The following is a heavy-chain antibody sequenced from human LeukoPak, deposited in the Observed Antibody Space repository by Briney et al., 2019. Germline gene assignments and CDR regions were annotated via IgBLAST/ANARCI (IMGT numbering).Heavy chain of an antibody. D-gene: IGHD1-7*01. CDR2: TYYRSKWYS. V-gene: IGHV6-1*01. Sequence: SETLSLTCAISGYSVSSNSAAWNWLRQSPSRGLEWLGRTYYRSKWYSDFALSVKSRITIYPDTSKTQFSLQLSSVTPDDTAVYYCARETGTTFNWGQGTLVTVSP. CDR3: ARETGTTFN. J-gene: IGHJ4*02. CDR1: GYSVSSNSAA.